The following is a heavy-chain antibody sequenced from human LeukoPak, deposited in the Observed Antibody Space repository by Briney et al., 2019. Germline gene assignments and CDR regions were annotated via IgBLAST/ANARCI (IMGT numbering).Heavy chain of an antibody. CDR1: GFTVSSNY. D-gene: IGHD1-26*01. V-gene: IGHV3-66*01. Sequence: GGSLRPSCAASGFTVSSNYMSWVRQAPGKGLEWVSLIYSGGTTYYADSVKGRFTISRDTSKNTLYLQMNSLRAEDTAVYYCANTIRGSSYWYFDLWGRGTLVTVSS. J-gene: IGHJ2*01. CDR2: IYSGGTT. CDR3: ANTIRGSSYWYFDL.